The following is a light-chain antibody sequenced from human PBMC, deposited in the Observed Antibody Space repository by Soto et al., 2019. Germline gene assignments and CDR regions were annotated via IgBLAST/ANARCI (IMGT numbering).Light chain of an antibody. J-gene: IGLJ1*01. CDR1: SSDVGGYDY. CDR2: DVS. CDR3: CSYAGSYTYA. V-gene: IGLV2-11*01. Sequence: QSALTHPASVSGSPGQSITISCTGTSSDVGGYDYVSWYQHHPGKVPKLVIYDVSKRPSGVPDRFSGSKSGNTASLTISGLQAEDEADYYCCSYAGSYTYAFGTGTKVTVL.